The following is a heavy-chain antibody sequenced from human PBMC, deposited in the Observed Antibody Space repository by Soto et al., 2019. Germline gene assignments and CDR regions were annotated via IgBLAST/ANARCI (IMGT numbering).Heavy chain of an antibody. CDR1: GFTFSDFA. CDR2: ISGSGGTI. D-gene: IGHD6-19*01. CDR3: AKLRGSGWYFHY. J-gene: IGHJ4*02. V-gene: IGHV3-23*01. Sequence: EVQVLESGGGLVQPGGSLRLSCVASGFTFSDFAMSWVRQAPGKGLEWVSSISGSGGTIYYADSVKGRFTISRDNSNNTLYLQMNSLRADDTAVYFCAKLRGSGWYFHYWGQGTLVAVSS.